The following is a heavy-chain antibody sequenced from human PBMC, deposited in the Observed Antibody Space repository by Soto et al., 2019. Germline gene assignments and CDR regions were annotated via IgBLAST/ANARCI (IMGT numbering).Heavy chain of an antibody. Sequence: EEQLVESGGGLVQPGGSLRLSCAVSGFTFRRDWMNWVRQAPGKGLEWVAHTNQDGSEKYYVDSVKGRFTIFRDNAKNSLYLQMQRLRAEDTAVYYCSGGVGDAVWGQGTLVTVSS. CDR1: GFTFRRDW. D-gene: IGHD1-26*01. V-gene: IGHV3-7*04. J-gene: IGHJ4*02. CDR2: TNQDGSEK. CDR3: SGGVGDAV.